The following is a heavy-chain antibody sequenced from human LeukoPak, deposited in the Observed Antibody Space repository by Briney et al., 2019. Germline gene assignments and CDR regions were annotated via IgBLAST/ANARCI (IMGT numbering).Heavy chain of an antibody. Sequence: SETLSLTCAVYGGSFRGYYWSWIRQPPGKGLEWIGEINHSGSTNYNTSLKSRVTISVDTSNNQFSLKLSSVTDAATAVYYCARVTYYYDSSGYSWFDPWGQGTLVTVSS. D-gene: IGHD3-22*01. CDR2: INHSGST. CDR1: GGSFRGYY. J-gene: IGHJ5*02. CDR3: ARVTYYYDSSGYSWFDP. V-gene: IGHV4-34*01.